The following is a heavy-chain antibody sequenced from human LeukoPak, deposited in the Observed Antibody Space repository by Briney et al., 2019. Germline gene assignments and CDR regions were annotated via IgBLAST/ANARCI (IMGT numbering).Heavy chain of an antibody. CDR3: AKDRDYGGNSGGYFDL. V-gene: IGHV3-23*01. D-gene: IGHD4-23*01. J-gene: IGHJ2*01. Sequence: GALRLSCAASGSTFTRYAMNWVRQAPGKGLEWVSAISGIGGSTYYADSVKGRFTISRDDSKNTLYLQMNSLRAEDTAVYYCAKDRDYGGNSGGYFDLWGRGTLVTVSS. CDR1: GSTFTRYA. CDR2: ISGIGGST.